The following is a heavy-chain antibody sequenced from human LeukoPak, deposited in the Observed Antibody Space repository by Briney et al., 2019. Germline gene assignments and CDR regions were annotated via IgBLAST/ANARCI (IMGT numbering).Heavy chain of an antibody. CDR2: INPSGGST. CDR3: ARGTRLTTQSWFDP. Sequence: ASVKVSCKASGYTFTSYYMHWVRQAPGQGLEWMGIINPSGGSTSYAQKFRGRVTMTRDTPTSTVYRELSRLRSDDRAVFYCARGTRLTTQSWFDPWGQGTLVTVSS. V-gene: IGHV1-46*01. CDR1: GYTFTSYY. D-gene: IGHD4-11*01. J-gene: IGHJ5*02.